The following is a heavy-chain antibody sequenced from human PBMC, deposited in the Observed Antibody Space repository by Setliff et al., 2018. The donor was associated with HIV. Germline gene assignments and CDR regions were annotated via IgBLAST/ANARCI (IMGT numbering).Heavy chain of an antibody. CDR3: ARDRYSGSSTDY. Sequence: GGSLRLSCAASGFTLSRRDMHWVRQAPGKGLEWVAFMRYDGSDECYVDSVKGRFTISRDNVKNSLYLQMNSLRAEDTAVYYCARDRYSGSSTDYWGQGTLVTVSS. V-gene: IGHV3-30*02. D-gene: IGHD1-26*01. CDR2: MRYDGSDE. J-gene: IGHJ4*02. CDR1: GFTLSRRD.